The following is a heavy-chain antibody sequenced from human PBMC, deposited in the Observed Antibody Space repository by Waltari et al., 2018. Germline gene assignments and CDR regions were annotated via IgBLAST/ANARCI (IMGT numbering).Heavy chain of an antibody. CDR1: DFTFGSYA. J-gene: IGHJ6*02. CDR2: ISYNGRNI. CDR3: ARDFCDRTYCHGMDV. D-gene: IGHD2-21*02. Sequence: VQLVESGGGGVNPGRSLRPPCAASDFTFGSYAMTWVRQAPGKGLEWVAVISYNGRNIYYVDSVKGRFTISRDNSKKTVYLQMNSLRGEDTAVYYCARDFCDRTYCHGMDVWGQGTTVTVSS. V-gene: IGHV3-30*04.